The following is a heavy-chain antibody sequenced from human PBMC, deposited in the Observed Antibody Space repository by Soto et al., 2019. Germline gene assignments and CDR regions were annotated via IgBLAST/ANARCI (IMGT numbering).Heavy chain of an antibody. CDR2: ISYDGSNK. V-gene: IGHV3-30-3*01. D-gene: IGHD3-22*01. Sequence: GGSLRLSCAASGFTFSSYAMHWVRQAPGKGLEWVAVISYDGSNKYYADSVKGRFTISRDNSKNTLYLQMNSLRAEDTAVYYCAREQTYYYDSSGYYGAFDIWGQGTMVTVSS. CDR1: GFTFSSYA. J-gene: IGHJ3*02. CDR3: AREQTYYYDSSGYYGAFDI.